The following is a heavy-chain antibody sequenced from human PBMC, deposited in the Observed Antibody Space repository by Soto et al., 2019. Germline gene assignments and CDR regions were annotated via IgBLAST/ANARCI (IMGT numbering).Heavy chain of an antibody. D-gene: IGHD2-15*01. CDR3: AREGLRYCSGGSCYSGDWFDP. CDR1: GGSFSGFC. V-gene: IGHV4-34*01. J-gene: IGHJ5*02. Sequence: PSETLCLTWAVYGGSFSGFCWSWIRQPPGKGLEWIGEINHSGSTNYNPSLKSRVTISVDTSKNQFSLKLSSVTAADTAVYYCAREGLRYCSGGSCYSGDWFDPWGQGTLVTVSS. CDR2: INHSGST.